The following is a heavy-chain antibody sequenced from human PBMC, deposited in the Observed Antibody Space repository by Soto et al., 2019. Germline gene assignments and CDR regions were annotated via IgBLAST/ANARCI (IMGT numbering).Heavy chain of an antibody. CDR3: AKGSGWPYYFDE. CDR1: GFTFVGYA. J-gene: IGHJ4*02. CDR2: ITVGGGVT. V-gene: IGHV3-23*01. Sequence: GGSLRLSCAASGFTFVGYAMAWVRQAPGKGLEWVSTITVGGGVTYYADSVKGRFTLSRDNSKSTVYLQMNSLRAEDTAIYYCAKGSGWPYYFDEWGQGTLVTVSS. D-gene: IGHD6-19*01.